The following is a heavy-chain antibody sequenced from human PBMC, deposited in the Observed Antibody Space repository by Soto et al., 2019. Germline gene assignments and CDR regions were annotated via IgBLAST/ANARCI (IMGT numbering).Heavy chain of an antibody. J-gene: IGHJ4*02. V-gene: IGHV3-23*01. Sequence: EVQMLESGGGLVQPGGSLRLSCAASGFTFSNFAMSWVRQAPGKGLEWVSAISGSGGSTFYADSVKGRFTISRDNSKNTLYQQMNSLRAEDTAVYYCAKYHSGAWGRPDDYWGQGTLVTVSS. CDR3: AKYHSGAWGRPDDY. D-gene: IGHD1-26*01. CDR2: ISGSGGST. CDR1: GFTFSNFA.